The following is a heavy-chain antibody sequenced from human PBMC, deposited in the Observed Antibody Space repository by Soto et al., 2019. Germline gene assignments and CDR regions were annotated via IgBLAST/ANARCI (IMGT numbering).Heavy chain of an antibody. D-gene: IGHD3-3*01. J-gene: IGHJ5*02. Sequence: GGAVRHSGASAGFTFSTFALHWVRQAPGEGLEWVALISHDGRIEKYADGVKGRFTISRYNSKNTLYMQMDSLRLEDTGVYYCARDGLPDDFRSGGYWFDPWGQGTQVTVSS. CDR2: ISHDGRIE. V-gene: IGHV3-30-3*01. CDR3: ARDGLPDDFRSGGYWFDP. CDR1: GFTFSTFA.